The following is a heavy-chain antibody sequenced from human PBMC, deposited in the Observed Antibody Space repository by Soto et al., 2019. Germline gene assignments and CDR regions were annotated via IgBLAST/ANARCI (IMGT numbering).Heavy chain of an antibody. CDR1: GGSISSGGFY. V-gene: IGHV4-31*03. J-gene: IGHJ4*02. CDR3: ARIGSGIQLRNFDY. CDR2: IYYSGST. Sequence: QVQLQESGPGLVKPSQTLSLTCTVSGGSISSGGFYWSWIRQHPGKGLEWIGYIYYSGSTYYNPSLKSRVTISVDTSKNQFSLKLSSVTAADTAVYYCARIGSGIQLRNFDYWGQGTLVTVSS. D-gene: IGHD3-10*01.